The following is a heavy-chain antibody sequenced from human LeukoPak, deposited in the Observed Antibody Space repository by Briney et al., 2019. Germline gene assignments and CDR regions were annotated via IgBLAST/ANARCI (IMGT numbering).Heavy chain of an antibody. CDR2: MNPGSGNG. CDR3: AREGLCSSTSCYPWFDP. CDR1: GYSFTRND. J-gene: IGHJ5*02. V-gene: IGHV1-8*01. Sequence: GASVKVSCKASGYSFTRNDISWVRQAAGQGLEWMGWMNPGSGNGGYAQNFQGRVTMTRDTSINTAYMELSRLRSDDTAVYYCAREGLCSSTSCYPWFDPWGQGTLVTVSS. D-gene: IGHD2-2*01.